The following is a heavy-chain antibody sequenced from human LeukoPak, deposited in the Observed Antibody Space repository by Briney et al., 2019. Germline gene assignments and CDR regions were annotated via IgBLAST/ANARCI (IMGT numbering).Heavy chain of an antibody. CDR1: GGSIISYY. J-gene: IGHJ4*02. Sequence: PSETLSLTCSVSGGSIISYYWGWIRQPPGKGLEWIGNIYYSGSISYNPSLKSRLTISVDTSTNQFSLKLSSVTAADTAVYYCARLVRSPTYYFDYWGQGTLVTVSS. D-gene: IGHD2-2*01. CDR3: ARLVRSPTYYFDY. V-gene: IGHV4-39*01. CDR2: IYYSGSI.